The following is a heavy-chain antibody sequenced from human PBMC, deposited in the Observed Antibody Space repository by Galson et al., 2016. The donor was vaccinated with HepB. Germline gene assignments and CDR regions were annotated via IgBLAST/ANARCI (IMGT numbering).Heavy chain of an antibody. D-gene: IGHD4-23*01. CDR1: GDSITSGRYY. CDR3: AREGYGGFDC. J-gene: IGHJ4*02. Sequence: SETLSLTCTVSGDSITSGRYYWSWMRQPPEKGLEWIGFITYSGSTNSNSSLKSRVPISVGMSKNQFSLKLTTVTAADTAVYYCAREGYGGFDCWGQGDLVTVSS. V-gene: IGHV4-61*01. CDR2: ITYSGST.